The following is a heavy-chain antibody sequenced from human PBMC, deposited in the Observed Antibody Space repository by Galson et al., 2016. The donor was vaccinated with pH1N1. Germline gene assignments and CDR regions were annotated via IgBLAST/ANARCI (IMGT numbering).Heavy chain of an antibody. CDR3: AREHYGTGGFGY. D-gene: IGHD3/OR15-3a*01. Sequence: SVKVSCKASGYTFTGDYIHWVRQAPGQGLEWVAWINPNNGGTKYAQKFQGRVTLTRDTTISTAYLEVDRLTSDDTALFYCAREHYGTGGFGYWGQGTLVTVSS. CDR2: INPNNGGT. CDR1: GYTFTGDY. V-gene: IGHV1-2*02. J-gene: IGHJ4*02.